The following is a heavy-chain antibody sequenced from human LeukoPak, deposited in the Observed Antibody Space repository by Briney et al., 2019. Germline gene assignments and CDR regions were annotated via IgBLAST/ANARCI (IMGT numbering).Heavy chain of an antibody. CDR2: IGTAGDT. CDR3: ATYLRSGPIDS. CDR1: GFTFSSYD. Sequence: PGGSLRLSCAASGFTFSSYDMHWVRQATGKGLEWVSAIGTAGDTYYPGSVKGRFTISRDNAKNSLYLQMNSLRGEDTAVYYCATYLRSGPIDSWGQGTLVTVSS. D-gene: IGHD2/OR15-2a*01. J-gene: IGHJ4*02. V-gene: IGHV3-13*01.